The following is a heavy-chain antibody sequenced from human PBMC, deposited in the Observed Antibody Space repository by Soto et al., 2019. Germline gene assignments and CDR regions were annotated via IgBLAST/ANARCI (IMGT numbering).Heavy chain of an antibody. CDR3: VKWHTSNFDSLPFTGFDF. CDR2: IKFSGSPT. CDR1: GFTFSTYA. D-gene: IGHD3-22*01. J-gene: IGHJ4*02. V-gene: IGHV3-23*05. Sequence: GGSLRLSCAASGFTFSTYAMTWVRLAPGRGLEWVLGIKFSGSPTDYQESVKGWFTISRDNLMNTLFLDMNGLRAEDTAIYYCVKWHTSNFDSLPFTGFDFWGQGTQVTVAS.